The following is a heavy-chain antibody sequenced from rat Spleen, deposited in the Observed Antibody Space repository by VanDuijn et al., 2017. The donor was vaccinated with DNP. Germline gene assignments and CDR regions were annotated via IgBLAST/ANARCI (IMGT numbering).Heavy chain of an antibody. Sequence: EVQLVESGGGLVQPGRSMKLSCAASGFIFSNYGMQWIRQAPTKGLEWVATINYDGSDTYYRDSVKGRFTMSRDNAKSTLYLQMDSLRSEDTATYYCETVRFDCWGQGVMVTVSS. CDR1: GFIFSNYG. V-gene: IGHV5-29*01. CDR2: INYDGSDT. J-gene: IGHJ2*01. CDR3: ETVRFDC.